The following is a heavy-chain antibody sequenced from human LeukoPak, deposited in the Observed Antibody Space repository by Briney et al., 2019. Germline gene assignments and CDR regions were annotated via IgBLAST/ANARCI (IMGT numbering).Heavy chain of an antibody. CDR2: INPSAGST. D-gene: IGHD5-12*01. Sequence: GASVKVSCKASGYTFANYYMHCVRQAPGHGLEWMGIINPSAGSTKYAQKFQGRVTMTRDTSTSTVYMELTSLRSEDTAVYYCARVAHRYSDYDYHDYWGQGTLVTVSS. V-gene: IGHV1-46*01. CDR1: GYTFANYY. CDR3: ARVAHRYSDYDYHDY. J-gene: IGHJ4*02.